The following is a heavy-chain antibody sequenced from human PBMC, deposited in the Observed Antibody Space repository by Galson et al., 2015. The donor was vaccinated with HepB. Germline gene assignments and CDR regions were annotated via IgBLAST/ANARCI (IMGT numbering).Heavy chain of an antibody. J-gene: IGHJ6*02. D-gene: IGHD2-2*01. CDR3: ARDGRVVPAAHLLYYYGMDV. CDR1: GGSISSYY. Sequence: TLSLTCTVSGGSISSYYWSWIRQPAGKGLEWIGRIYTSGSTNYNPSLKSRVTMSVDTSKNQFSLKLSSVTAADTAVYYCARDGRVVPAAHLLYYYGMDVWGQGTTVTVSS. CDR2: IYTSGST. V-gene: IGHV4-4*07.